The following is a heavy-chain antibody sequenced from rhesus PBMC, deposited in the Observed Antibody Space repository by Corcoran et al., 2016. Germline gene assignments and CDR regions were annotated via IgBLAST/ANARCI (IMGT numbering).Heavy chain of an antibody. V-gene: IGHV4S18*01. CDR3: ARGKRQPQFDY. Sequence: QVQLQESGPGLVKPSETLSLPCAVSGGSISSSNWWRWIRQPPGKGLEWIGGIYSNTERSNYNHALKNRCTNSKDTSKNQFSLKRSSVTAADTAVYYGARGKRQPQFDYWGQGVLVTVAS. J-gene: IGHJ4*01. D-gene: IGHD6-25*01. CDR1: GGSISSSNW. CDR2: IYSNTERS.